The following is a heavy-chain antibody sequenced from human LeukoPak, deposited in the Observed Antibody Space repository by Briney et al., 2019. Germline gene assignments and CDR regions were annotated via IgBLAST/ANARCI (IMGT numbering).Heavy chain of an antibody. J-gene: IGHJ4*02. CDR2: IYYSGST. D-gene: IGHD6-19*01. CDR3: ATSPDSSGWYIY. V-gene: IGHV4-61*01. CDR1: GGSVSSGSYY. Sequence: SETLSLTCTVSGGSVSSGSYYWSWIRQPPGKGLEWIGYIYYSGSTNYNPSLKSRVTISVDTSKNQFSLKLSSVTAADTAVYYCATSPDSSGWYIYWGQGTLVTVSS.